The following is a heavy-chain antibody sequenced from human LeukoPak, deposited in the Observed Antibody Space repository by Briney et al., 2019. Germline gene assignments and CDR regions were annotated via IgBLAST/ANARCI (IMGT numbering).Heavy chain of an antibody. D-gene: IGHD3-10*01. J-gene: IGHJ4*02. Sequence: GRSLRLSCAASGFNFSTHGMHWVRQAPGKGLEWVAIIWYDGSNKYYADSVKGRFTISRDNSKNTLYLQMNSLRAEDTAVYYCARDLGDFYYISLDFDYWGQGTLVSVSS. CDR2: IWYDGSNK. V-gene: IGHV3-33*01. CDR1: GFNFSTHG. CDR3: ARDLGDFYYISLDFDY.